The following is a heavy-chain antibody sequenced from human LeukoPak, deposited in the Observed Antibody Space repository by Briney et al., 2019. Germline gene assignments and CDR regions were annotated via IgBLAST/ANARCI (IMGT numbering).Heavy chain of an antibody. CDR1: GFTFSSYA. D-gene: IGHD3-22*01. J-gene: IGHJ4*02. CDR2: ISGSGGST. Sequence: GGSLRLSCAASGFTFSSYAMSWVRQAPGKGLEWVSAISGSGGSTYYADSVKGRFTISRDNSKNTLYLQMNSPRAEDTAVYYCAKALSEYYDSFVFDYWGQGTLVTVSS. CDR3: AKALSEYYDSFVFDY. V-gene: IGHV3-23*01.